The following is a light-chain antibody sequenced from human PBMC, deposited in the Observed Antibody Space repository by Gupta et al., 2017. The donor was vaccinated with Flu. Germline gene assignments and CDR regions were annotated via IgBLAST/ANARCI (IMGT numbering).Light chain of an antibody. CDR2: EVS. V-gene: IGLV2-14*01. J-gene: IGLJ1*01. Sequence: QHPGKAPQLMIYEVSNRPSGASNRFSGSKSDNTASLTISGLQAEDEADYYCSSYTSSSTLYVFGPGSKVPVL. CDR3: SSYTSSSTLYV.